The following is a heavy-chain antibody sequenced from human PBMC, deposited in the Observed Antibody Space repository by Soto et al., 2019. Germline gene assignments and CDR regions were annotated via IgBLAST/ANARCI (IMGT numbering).Heavy chain of an antibody. CDR2: IKQDGNHK. V-gene: IGHV3-7*05. CDR3: ARQHSGSYYFES. J-gene: IGHJ4*02. CDR1: GFTLRSFG. Sequence: PGGSLRLSCAASGFTLRSFGMHWVRQAPGKGLEWVANIKQDGNHKNYVDSVKGRFSISRDNAKNSLYLQINSLRAEDTAIYYCARQHSGSYYFESWGQGTPVTVSS. D-gene: IGHD1-26*01.